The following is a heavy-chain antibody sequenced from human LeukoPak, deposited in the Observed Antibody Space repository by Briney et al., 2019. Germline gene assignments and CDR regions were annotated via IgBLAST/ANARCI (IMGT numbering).Heavy chain of an antibody. Sequence: GRSLRLSCAASGFTFSSYGMHWVRQAPGKGLEWVAVISYDGSNKYYADSVKGRFTISRDNSKNTLYLQMNSLRAEDTAVYYCARGNDFWSGPFDYWGQGTLVTVSS. V-gene: IGHV3-30*03. CDR2: ISYDGSNK. CDR3: ARGNDFWSGPFDY. CDR1: GFTFSSYG. J-gene: IGHJ4*02. D-gene: IGHD3-3*01.